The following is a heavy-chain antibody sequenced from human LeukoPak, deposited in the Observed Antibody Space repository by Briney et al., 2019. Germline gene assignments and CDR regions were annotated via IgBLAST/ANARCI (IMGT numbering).Heavy chain of an antibody. Sequence: GGSLRLSCAASGFTFNNYAMSWVRQAPGKGLEWVSNITGSGGPTYSADSVKGRLTISRDNSKNTLYLQLNRLRADDTALYYWARNQDSSLYYYYMDVWGKGTTVTVSS. CDR3: ARNQDSSLYYYYMDV. V-gene: IGHV3-23*01. CDR1: GFTFNNYA. J-gene: IGHJ6*03. CDR2: ITGSGGPT. D-gene: IGHD6-13*01.